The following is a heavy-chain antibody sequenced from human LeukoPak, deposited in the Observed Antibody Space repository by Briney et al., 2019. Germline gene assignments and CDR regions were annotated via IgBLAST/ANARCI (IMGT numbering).Heavy chain of an antibody. CDR2: VFTTGST. J-gene: IGHJ4*02. V-gene: IGHV4-4*07. CDR3: ARALTTADFDY. CDR1: GGSIGRYY. D-gene: IGHD4-17*01. Sequence: SETLSLTCTVSGGSIGRYYWSWIRQPAGKGLQWIGRVFTTGSTTCNPSLKSRVTMSVDTSKNQFSLKLNSMTAADTAVYYCARALTTADFDYRGQGILVTVSS.